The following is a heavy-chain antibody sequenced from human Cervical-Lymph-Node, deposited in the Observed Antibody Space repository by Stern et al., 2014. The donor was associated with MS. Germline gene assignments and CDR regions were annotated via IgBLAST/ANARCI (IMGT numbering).Heavy chain of an antibody. CDR1: GFSLRTNGVA. Sequence: QVTLKESGPTLVKPTETLRLTCTFSGFSLRTNGVAVGWIRQTPGKALEWLALIYWDDDKRYSPSLKSRLTITKDTSKTQVVLTMTNMDPVDTATYYCARNRNYYDRSDLFDYWGQGTLVTVSS. J-gene: IGHJ4*02. CDR3: ARNRNYYDRSDLFDY. D-gene: IGHD3-22*01. V-gene: IGHV2-5*02. CDR2: IYWDDDK.